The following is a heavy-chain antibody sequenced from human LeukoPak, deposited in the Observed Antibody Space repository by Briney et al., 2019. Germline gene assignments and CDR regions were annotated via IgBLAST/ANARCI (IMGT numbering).Heavy chain of an antibody. D-gene: IGHD2-2*01. CDR1: GGTFSSYA. V-gene: IGHV1-69*01. J-gene: IGHJ6*03. Sequence: SSVKVSCKASGGTFSSYAISWVRQAPGQRLEWMAGIIPIFGTANYAQKLQGRVTITADESTSTAYMELSSLRSEDTAVYYCARGPRSTSCPPCYYYYMDVWGKGTTVTVSS. CDR2: IIPIFGTA. CDR3: ARGPRSTSCPPCYYYYMDV.